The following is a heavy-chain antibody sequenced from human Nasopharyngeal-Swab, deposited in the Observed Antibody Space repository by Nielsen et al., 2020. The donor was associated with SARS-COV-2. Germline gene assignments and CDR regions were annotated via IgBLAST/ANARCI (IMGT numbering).Heavy chain of an antibody. V-gene: IGHV1-24*01. Sequence: ASVKVSCKVSGYTLTELSMHWVRQAPGKGLEWMGGFDPEDGETIYAQKFQGRVTMTEDTSTDTAYMELSSLRSEDTAVYYCATTAAAAGTSWFDPWGQGTPVTVSS. D-gene: IGHD6-13*01. J-gene: IGHJ5*02. CDR3: ATTAAAAGTSWFDP. CDR1: GYTLTELS. CDR2: FDPEDGET.